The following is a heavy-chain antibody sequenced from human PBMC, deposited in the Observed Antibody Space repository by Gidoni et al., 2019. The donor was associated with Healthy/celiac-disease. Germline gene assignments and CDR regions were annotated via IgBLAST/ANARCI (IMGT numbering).Heavy chain of an antibody. Sequence: QVQRVQSGAEVKKPGSSVKVSCKASGGTFSSYAISWVLQAPGPGLEWMGGIIPIFGTANYAQKFQGRVTITADESTSKAYMELSSLRSEDTAVYYCARDGNYDYVWGSYRYTPFDYWGQGTLVTVSS. CDR3: ARDGNYDYVWGSYRYTPFDY. V-gene: IGHV1-69*01. CDR1: GGTFSSYA. J-gene: IGHJ4*02. CDR2: IIPIFGTA. D-gene: IGHD3-16*02.